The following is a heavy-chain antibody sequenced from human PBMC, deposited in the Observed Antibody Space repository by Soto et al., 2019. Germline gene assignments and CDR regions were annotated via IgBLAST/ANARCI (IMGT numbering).Heavy chain of an antibody. V-gene: IGHV1-69*01. CDR1: GGTFSSYA. Sequence: QVQLVQSGAEVKKPGSSVKVSCKASGGTFSSYAISWVRQAPGQGLEWMGGIIPISGTANYAQKFQGRVTITADESTSTAYMELSSLRSEDTAVYYCASRMDYYGSGSEYFDYWGQGTLVTVSS. J-gene: IGHJ4*02. D-gene: IGHD3-10*01. CDR3: ASRMDYYGSGSEYFDY. CDR2: IIPISGTA.